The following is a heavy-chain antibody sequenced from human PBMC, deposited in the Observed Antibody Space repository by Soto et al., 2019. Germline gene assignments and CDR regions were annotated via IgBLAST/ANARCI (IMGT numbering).Heavy chain of an antibody. CDR2: IWSDGNNK. CDR1: GFMFSSFG. D-gene: IGHD5-18*01. J-gene: IGHJ5*02. CDR3: SIDRDCGYGFGGFDP. V-gene: IGHV3-33*01. Sequence: QVQLVESGGGVVQPGMSLRLSCTASGFMFSSFGVHWVRQAPGKGLEWVAVIWSDGNNKYYADSVKGRFAISRDNSRNTMYLQMNSPRAEDTAVYYCSIDRDCGYGFGGFDPWGQGTLVTVSS.